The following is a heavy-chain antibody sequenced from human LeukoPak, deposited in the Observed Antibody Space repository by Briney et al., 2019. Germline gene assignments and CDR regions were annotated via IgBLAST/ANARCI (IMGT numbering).Heavy chain of an antibody. V-gene: IGHV4-39*01. Sequence: SETLSLTCTLSGRSLTSSNFYGGSISHPPGEWMEWIAYFYYSRSTYYHPSLKSRVAMSLDTSNNSSSLKLSSVTAADTAVYYCARVKAYYYDTSGQTAPFFDYWGQGTLVTVSS. D-gene: IGHD3-22*01. J-gene: IGHJ4*02. CDR1: GRSLTSSNFY. CDR3: ARVKAYYYDTSGQTAPFFDY. CDR2: FYYSRST.